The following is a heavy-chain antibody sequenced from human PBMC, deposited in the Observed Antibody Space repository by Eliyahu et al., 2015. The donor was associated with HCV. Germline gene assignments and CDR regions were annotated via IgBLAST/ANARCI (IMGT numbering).Heavy chain of an antibody. D-gene: IGHD4-17*01. CDR2: ISAYNGNK. CDR1: GYTFTNYG. J-gene: IGHJ1*01. V-gene: IGHV1-18*01. Sequence: QVQLVQSGAEVKKPGASVKVSCKASGYTFTNYGITWXRQAPGQGLEWMGWISAYNGNKKYAQKLQGRVTMTTDTSTGTAYMELRSLRSDDTAVYYCARDQTVTTSGVAAYWGQGTLVTVSS. CDR3: ARDQTVTTSGVAAY.